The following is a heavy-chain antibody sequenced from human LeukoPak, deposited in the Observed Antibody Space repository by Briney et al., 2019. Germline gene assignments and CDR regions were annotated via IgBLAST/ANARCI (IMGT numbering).Heavy chain of an antibody. CDR3: AKWGDFDVLTGYYVPDF. Sequence: GGSLRLSCAASGFTFSSYAMSWVRQAPGKGLEWVSAITVSGGNTYYADSVKGLFTISRDNSKNTLYLQMNSLRDEDTAVYYCAKWGDFDVLTGYYVPDFWGQGTLVTVSS. D-gene: IGHD3-9*01. CDR1: GFTFSSYA. V-gene: IGHV3-23*01. J-gene: IGHJ4*02. CDR2: ITVSGGNT.